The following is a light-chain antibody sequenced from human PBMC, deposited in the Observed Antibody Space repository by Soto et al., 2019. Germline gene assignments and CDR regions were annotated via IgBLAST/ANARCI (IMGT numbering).Light chain of an antibody. V-gene: IGKV3-20*01. CDR3: QQYGSSPLWT. Sequence: EIVLTQSACTLSWSPGERATLSWWTSQSVTSNNLAWYQQKPGQSPRLFIYGASNRATGIPDRFSGGGSGTDFTLTISRLEPEDFAVYYCQQYGSSPLWTFGQGTKVDIK. CDR1: QSVTSNN. CDR2: GAS. J-gene: IGKJ1*01.